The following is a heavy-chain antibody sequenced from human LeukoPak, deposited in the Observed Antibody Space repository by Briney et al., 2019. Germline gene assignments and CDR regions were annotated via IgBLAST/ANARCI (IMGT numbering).Heavy chain of an antibody. CDR3: ARVGAWDLQRVFEY. J-gene: IGHJ4*02. D-gene: IGHD1-26*01. CDR1: GFRFGDYW. Sequence: GRSLRLSCAASGFRFGDYWMTWARHIPGKGLEWVANIKQDGAEKHYAESVEGRFIISRDNAKNSLYLEMDSLKVEDTAVYYCARVGAWDLQRVFEYWGQGTLVTVSS. CDR2: IKQDGAEK. V-gene: IGHV3-7*01.